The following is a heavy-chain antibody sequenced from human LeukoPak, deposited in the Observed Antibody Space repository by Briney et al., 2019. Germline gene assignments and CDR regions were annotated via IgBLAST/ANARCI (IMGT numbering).Heavy chain of an antibody. CDR2: INSDGSST. J-gene: IGHJ3*02. CDR3: ARGKWLSFAFDI. D-gene: IGHD3-22*01. CDR1: GFAFSSYW. V-gene: IGHV3-74*01. Sequence: PGGSLRLSCAASGFAFSSYWMDWVRHAPGKGLVWVSRINSDGSSTSYADSVKGRFTISRDNAKNTLYLQMNSLRAEDTAVYYCARGKWLSFAFDIWGQGTMVTVSS.